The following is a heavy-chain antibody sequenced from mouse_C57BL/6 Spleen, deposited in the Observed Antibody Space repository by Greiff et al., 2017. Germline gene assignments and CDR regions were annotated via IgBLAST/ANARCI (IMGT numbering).Heavy chain of an antibody. CDR3: ARGDYYGSSYVDYYAMDY. CDR1: GYTFTDYN. V-gene: IGHV1-18*01. J-gene: IGHJ4*01. Sequence: VQLKQSGPELVKPGASVKIPCKASGYTFTDYNMDWVKQSHGQSLEWIGDINPNNGGTIYNQKFKGKATLTVDKSSSTAYMELRSLTSEDTAVYYCARGDYYGSSYVDYYAMDYWGQGTSVTVSS. CDR2: INPNNGGT. D-gene: IGHD1-1*01.